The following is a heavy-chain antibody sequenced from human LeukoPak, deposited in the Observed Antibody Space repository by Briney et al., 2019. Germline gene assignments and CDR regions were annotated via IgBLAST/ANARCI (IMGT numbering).Heavy chain of an antibody. Sequence: SETLSLTCTVSGGSISSSSYYWGWIRQPPGKGLEWIGCIYYSGSTYYNPSLKSRVTISVDTSKNQFSLKLSSVTAADTAVYYCARERDITGTTWDYWGQGTLVTVSS. CDR1: GGSISSSSYY. CDR3: ARERDITGTTWDY. J-gene: IGHJ4*02. CDR2: IYYSGST. D-gene: IGHD1-7*01. V-gene: IGHV4-39*07.